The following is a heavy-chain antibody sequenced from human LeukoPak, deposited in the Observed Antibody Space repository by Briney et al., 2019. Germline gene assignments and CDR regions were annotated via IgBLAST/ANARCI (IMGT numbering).Heavy chain of an antibody. CDR3: ARGGVSSGWYPGY. D-gene: IGHD6-19*01. CDR2: ISSSSSYI. CDR1: GFTFSSYS. Sequence: GGSLRLSCAASGFTFSSYSMNWVRQAPGKGLEWVSSISSSSSYIYYADSVKGRFTISRDNAKNSLYLQMNSLRAEDTAVYYCARGGVSSGWYPGYWGQGTLVTVPS. V-gene: IGHV3-21*01. J-gene: IGHJ4*02.